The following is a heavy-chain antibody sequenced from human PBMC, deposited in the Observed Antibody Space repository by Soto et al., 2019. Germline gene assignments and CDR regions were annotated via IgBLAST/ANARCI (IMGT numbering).Heavy chain of an antibody. D-gene: IGHD5-18*01. CDR2: INHSGST. CDR1: GGSFSGYY. Sequence: LSLTCAVYGGSFSGYYWSWIRQPPGKGLEWIGEINHSGSTNYNPSLKSRVTISVDTSKNQFSLKLSSVTAADTAVYYCARACRTAMVHFDYWGQGTLVTVSS. CDR3: ARACRTAMVHFDY. V-gene: IGHV4-34*01. J-gene: IGHJ4*02.